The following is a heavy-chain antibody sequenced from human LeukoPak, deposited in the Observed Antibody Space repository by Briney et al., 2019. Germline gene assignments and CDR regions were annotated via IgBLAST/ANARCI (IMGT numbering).Heavy chain of an antibody. CDR3: ARVGSSCTRDYYFDY. J-gene: IGHJ4*02. CDR2: ISYGGSS. Sequence: SETLSLTCTVSGGSISSSSYYWGWIRQPPGKGLEWIGSISYGGSSYYNPSPKSRVTMSVDTSKNQFSLKLSSVTAADTALYYCARVGSSCTRDYYFDYWGQGTLVTVSS. CDR1: GGSISSSSYY. D-gene: IGHD6-13*01. V-gene: IGHV4-39*07.